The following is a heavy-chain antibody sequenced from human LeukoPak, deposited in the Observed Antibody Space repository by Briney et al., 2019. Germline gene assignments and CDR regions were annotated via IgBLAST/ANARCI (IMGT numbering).Heavy chain of an antibody. CDR1: GFSFSTYW. CDR2: IDFDGADT. V-gene: IGHV3-74*01. D-gene: IGHD1-14*01. J-gene: IGHJ4*02. CDR3: ARDGVSTVDFDY. Sequence: GGSLRLSCAASGFSFSTYWMHWVRQAPGKGLVWVSRIDFDGADTVYADSVKGRFTISRDNAKNTLYLQLNSLRAEDTAVYYCARDGVSTVDFDYWGQGTLVTVCS.